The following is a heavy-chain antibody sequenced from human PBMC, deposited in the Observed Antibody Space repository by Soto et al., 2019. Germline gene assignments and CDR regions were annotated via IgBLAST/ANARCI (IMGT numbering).Heavy chain of an antibody. V-gene: IGHV4-34*01. CDR2: INHSGST. CDR1: GGSFSGYY. Sequence: QVQLQQWGAGLLKPSETLSLTCAVYGGSFSGYYWSWIRQPPGKGLEWIGEINHSGSTNYNPSLKSRVTISVDTSKNQFSLKVSSVTAADTAVYYCARGRIAARTRWFDPWGQGTLVTVSS. J-gene: IGHJ5*02. CDR3: ARGRIAARTRWFDP. D-gene: IGHD6-6*01.